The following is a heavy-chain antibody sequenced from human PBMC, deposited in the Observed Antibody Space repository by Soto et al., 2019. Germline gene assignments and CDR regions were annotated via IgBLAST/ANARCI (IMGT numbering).Heavy chain of an antibody. D-gene: IGHD1-26*01. CDR1: GFTLSDYY. CDR2: ISHNGNTI. J-gene: IGHJ6*02. Sequence: LRLSCAASGFTLSDYYMSWIRQTPGKGLEWVSYISHNGNTIDYADSVKGRFTISRDNAKKSLFLQMNSLTAEDTAVYYCARPQMRYTKYFYGLDVWGQGTTVTVSS. V-gene: IGHV3-11*01. CDR3: ARPQMRYTKYFYGLDV.